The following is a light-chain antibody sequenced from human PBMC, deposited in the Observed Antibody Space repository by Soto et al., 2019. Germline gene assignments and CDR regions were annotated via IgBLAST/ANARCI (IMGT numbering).Light chain of an antibody. CDR2: SVF. V-gene: IGKV3-20*01. CDR1: QIGNPNY. J-gene: IGKJ1*01. CDR3: QQYGHPRWT. Sequence: EMVLTQSPGTLSLSPGARATLHCRASQIGNPNYLAWYQQRPGQPPRLLIYSVFTRANGTPVRFSGSGSGTDFTLTISRLAPEDSALYYCQQYGHPRWTFGPGTRVEIK.